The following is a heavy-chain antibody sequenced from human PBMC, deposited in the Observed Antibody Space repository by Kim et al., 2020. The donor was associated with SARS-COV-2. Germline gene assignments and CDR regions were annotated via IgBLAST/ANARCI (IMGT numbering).Heavy chain of an antibody. Sequence: SVKVSCKASGGTFSSYAISWVRQAPGQGLEWMGGIIPIFGTANYAQKFQGRVTITADESTSTAYMELSSLRSEDTAVYYCARSTYYDSSGYSRFYYYYGMDVWGQGTTVTVSS. V-gene: IGHV1-69*13. CDR3: ARSTYYDSSGYSRFYYYYGMDV. J-gene: IGHJ6*02. CDR2: IIPIFGTA. D-gene: IGHD3-22*01. CDR1: GGTFSSYA.